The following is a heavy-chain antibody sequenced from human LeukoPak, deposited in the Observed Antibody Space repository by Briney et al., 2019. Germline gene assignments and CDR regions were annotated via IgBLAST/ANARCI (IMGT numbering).Heavy chain of an antibody. CDR2: ISSSGSTI. J-gene: IGHJ6*02. Sequence: GGSLRLSCAASGFTVSSNYMNWVRQAPGKGLEWVSYISSSGSTIYYADSVKGRFTISRDNAKNSLYLQMNSLRAEDTAVYYCARVTQLWLPSYYYYGMDVWGQGTTVTVSS. V-gene: IGHV3-48*03. D-gene: IGHD5-18*01. CDR3: ARVTQLWLPSYYYYGMDV. CDR1: GFTVSSNY.